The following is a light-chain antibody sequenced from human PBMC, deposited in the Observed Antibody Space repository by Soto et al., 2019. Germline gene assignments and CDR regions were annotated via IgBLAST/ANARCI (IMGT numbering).Light chain of an antibody. V-gene: IGKV3-15*01. CDR1: QSVGKK. J-gene: IGKJ2*01. CDR2: AAS. Sequence: EIVMTHFPATLSVTPGEGDTLSCRASQSVGKKLAWYQQKPGQAPRLLIYAASTRASDFPARFSGSGSGTDFTLTISSLQSEDFAVYYCQQYYDWPPYTLGQVSKVDI. CDR3: QQYYDWPPYT.